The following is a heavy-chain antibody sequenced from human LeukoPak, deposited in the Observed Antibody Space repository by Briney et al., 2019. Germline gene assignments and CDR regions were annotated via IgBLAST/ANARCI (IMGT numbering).Heavy chain of an antibody. V-gene: IGHV4-61*01. J-gene: IGHJ5*02. Sequence: PSETLSLTCSVSGTFIRNGNYWGWIRQPPGKGLECIGYIHYTGSTNYNPSLKSRVTISVDTSKNQFSLKLSSVTAADTAIYYCARGGYYGSGNDFRFDPWGQGTLVTVSS. CDR2: IHYTGST. CDR1: GTFIRNGNY. D-gene: IGHD3-10*01. CDR3: ARGGYYGSGNDFRFDP.